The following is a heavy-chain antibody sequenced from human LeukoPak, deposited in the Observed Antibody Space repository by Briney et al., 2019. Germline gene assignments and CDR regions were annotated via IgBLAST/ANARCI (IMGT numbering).Heavy chain of an antibody. CDR2: IYTSGST. CDR1: GGSISSYY. Sequence: SETLSLTCTVSGGSISSYYRSWIRQPAGKGLEWIGRIYTSGSTNYNPSLKSRVTMSVDTSKNQFSLKLSSVTAADTAVYYCARGYSYGSYYYYGMDVWGQGTTVTVSS. J-gene: IGHJ6*02. V-gene: IGHV4-4*07. CDR3: ARGYSYGSYYYYGMDV. D-gene: IGHD5-18*01.